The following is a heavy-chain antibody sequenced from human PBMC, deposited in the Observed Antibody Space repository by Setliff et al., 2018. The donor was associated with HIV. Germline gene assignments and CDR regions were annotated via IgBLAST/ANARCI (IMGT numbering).Heavy chain of an antibody. CDR3: ARHGDYNFWSGYYFDF. CDR1: GGSINSHY. Sequence: SETLSLTCTVYGGSINSHYWSWIRQPPGKGLEWIGYIYTSGSTNFNPSLKSRGTISVDTSKNQFSLKLNSVTAADTAVYYCARHGDYNFWSGYYFDFWGQGTLVTVSS. J-gene: IGHJ4*02. CDR2: IYTSGST. D-gene: IGHD3-3*01. V-gene: IGHV4-4*09.